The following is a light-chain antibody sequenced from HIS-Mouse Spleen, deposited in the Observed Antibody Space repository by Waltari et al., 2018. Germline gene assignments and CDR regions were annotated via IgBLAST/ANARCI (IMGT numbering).Light chain of an antibody. J-gene: IGLJ2*01. Sequence: NFMLTQPHSVSESPGKTVTISCTGSSGSIASNYVQLYQQRPGSAPTTVIYEDNQRPSGVPDRFSGSIDSSSNSASLTISGLKTEDEADYYCQSYGSSNVVFGGGTKLTVL. V-gene: IGLV6-57*02. CDR3: QSYGSSNVV. CDR1: SGSIASNY. CDR2: EDN.